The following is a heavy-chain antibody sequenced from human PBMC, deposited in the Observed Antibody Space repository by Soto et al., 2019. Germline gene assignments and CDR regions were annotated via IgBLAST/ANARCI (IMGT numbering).Heavy chain of an antibody. D-gene: IGHD4-17*01. Sequence: GGSLRLSCAASGFTFSSYGMHWVRQAPGKGLEWVAVIWYDGSNKYYADSVKGRFTISRDNSKNTLYLQMNSLRAEDTAVYYCAREENDYGGNSASAFDIWGQGTMVTVSS. J-gene: IGHJ3*02. CDR1: GFTFSSYG. CDR3: AREENDYGGNSASAFDI. V-gene: IGHV3-33*08. CDR2: IWYDGSNK.